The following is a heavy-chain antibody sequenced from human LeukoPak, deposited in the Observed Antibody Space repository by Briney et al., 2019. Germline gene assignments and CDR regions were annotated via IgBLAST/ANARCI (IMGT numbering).Heavy chain of an antibody. CDR3: AKEIDTLGTNAFDI. V-gene: IGHV3-43*02. D-gene: IGHD2-15*01. Sequence: GGSLRLSCAASGFSFDDYPMHWVRQAPGKGLEWVSLINEDGGKTFYADSVRGRFTNSRDNSKNSLYLQMNSLRTEDTALYYCAKEIDTLGTNAFDIWGQGTIVTVSS. J-gene: IGHJ3*02. CDR2: INEDGGKT. CDR1: GFSFDDYP.